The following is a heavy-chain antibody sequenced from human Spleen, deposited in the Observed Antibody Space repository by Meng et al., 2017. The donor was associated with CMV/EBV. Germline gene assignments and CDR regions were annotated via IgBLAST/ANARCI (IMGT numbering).Heavy chain of an antibody. V-gene: IGHV3-9*01. Sequence: SLKISCAASGFTFEDFAMHWVRQISGEGLEWLSGMSGNTGFIGYADSVKGRFTISRDNAKKTLSLQMDTLRTEDTALYYCVKGGGERVTFDAMDVWGQGTTVTVSS. CDR3: VKGGGERVTFDAMDV. CDR1: GFTFEDFA. CDR2: MSGNTGFI. J-gene: IGHJ6*02. D-gene: IGHD2-21*02.